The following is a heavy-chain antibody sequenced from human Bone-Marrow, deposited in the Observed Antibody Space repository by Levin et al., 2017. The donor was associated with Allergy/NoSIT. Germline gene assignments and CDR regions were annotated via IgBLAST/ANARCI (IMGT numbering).Heavy chain of an antibody. D-gene: IGHD2-2*01. Sequence: SGPTLVKPTQTLTLTCTFSGFSLSTSGVGVGWIRQPPGKALEWLALIYWDDDKRYSPSLKSRLTITKDTSKNQVVLTMTNMDPVDTATYYCAHTPPSHVPAAKIEYYFDYWGQGTLVTVSS. J-gene: IGHJ4*02. V-gene: IGHV2-5*02. CDR2: IYWDDDK. CDR1: GFSLSTSGVG. CDR3: AHTPPSHVPAAKIEYYFDY.